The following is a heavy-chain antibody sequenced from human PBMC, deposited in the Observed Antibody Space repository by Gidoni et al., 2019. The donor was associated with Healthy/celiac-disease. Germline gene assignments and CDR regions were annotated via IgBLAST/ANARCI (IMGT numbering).Heavy chain of an antibody. CDR1: VGSISSYY. V-gene: IGHV4-59*01. D-gene: IGHD6-13*01. Sequence: QVQLQESGPGLVKPSETLSLTCTVSVGSISSYYWSWIRQPPGKGLEWIGYIYYSRSTNYNPSLKSRVTISVDTSKNQFSLKLSSVTAADTAVYYCAGGAPGYSSSWYSGYWGQGTLVTVSS. J-gene: IGHJ4*02. CDR2: IYYSRST. CDR3: AGGAPGYSSSWYSGY.